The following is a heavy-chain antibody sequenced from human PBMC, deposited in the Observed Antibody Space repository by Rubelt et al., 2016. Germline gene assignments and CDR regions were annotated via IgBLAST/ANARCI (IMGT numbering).Heavy chain of an antibody. CDR2: INPNSGGT. V-gene: IGHV1-2*02. Sequence: QVQLVQSGAEVKKPGASVKVSCKASGYTFTGYYMHWVRQAPGQGLEWMGWINPNSGGTNHAQKFQGRVTMTRDTSISTAYMERSRLRSDDTAVYYCARDLYKGPRWLVAYWGQGTLVTVSS. J-gene: IGHJ4*02. CDR1: GYTFTGYY. CDR3: ARDLYKGPRWLVAY. D-gene: IGHD6-19*01.